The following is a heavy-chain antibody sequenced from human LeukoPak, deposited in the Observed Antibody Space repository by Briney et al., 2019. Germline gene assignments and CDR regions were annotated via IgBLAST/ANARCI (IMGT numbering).Heavy chain of an antibody. CDR2: INTDGMTT. Sequence: PGGSLRLSCAASGFTFSSYWMHWVRQAPGKGLVRVSRINTDGMTTIYADSVKGRFTISRDNAKNTLYLQMNSLRAEDTALYYCAKDRGSSYHHYNDFDYWGQGTLVTVSS. D-gene: IGHD2-15*01. J-gene: IGHJ4*02. CDR1: GFTFSSYW. V-gene: IGHV3-74*01. CDR3: AKDRGSSYHHYNDFDY.